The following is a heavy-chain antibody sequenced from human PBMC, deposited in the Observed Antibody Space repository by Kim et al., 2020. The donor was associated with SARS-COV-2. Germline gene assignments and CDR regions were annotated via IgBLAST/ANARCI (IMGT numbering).Heavy chain of an antibody. CDR3: AKDIVRYCSSTSCYGSFAP. J-gene: IGHJ5*02. Sequence: GGSLRLSCAASGFTFGDYAMHWVRQAPGKGLEWVSGISWNSGSICYADSVKGRFTISRDNAKNSLYLQMNSLRAEDTALYYCAKDIVRYCSSTSCYGSFAPWGQGTLVTVSS. CDR2: ISWNSGSI. D-gene: IGHD2-2*01. V-gene: IGHV3-9*01. CDR1: GFTFGDYA.